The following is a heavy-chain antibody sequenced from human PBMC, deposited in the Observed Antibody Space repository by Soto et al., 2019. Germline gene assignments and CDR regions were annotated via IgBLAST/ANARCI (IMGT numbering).Heavy chain of an antibody. CDR2: VYYTGTT. V-gene: IGHV4-59*01. CDR1: GGSIGSYH. Sequence: SETLSLTCTVSGGSIGSYHWSWVRQPPGKGLEWIASVYYTGTTNYNPSLGSRVTISIDAPGNRFSMEITSVTAADTAIYYCARVTVLTGMFDFSGQATFVTVSS. J-gene: IGHJ4*02. CDR3: ARVTVLTGMFDF. D-gene: IGHD4-17*01.